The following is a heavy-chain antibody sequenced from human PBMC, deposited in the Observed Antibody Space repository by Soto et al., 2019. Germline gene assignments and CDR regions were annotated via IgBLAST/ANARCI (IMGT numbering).Heavy chain of an antibody. Sequence: GGSLRLSCAASGFTFSSYAMHWVRQAPGKGLEYVSAISSNGGSTYYANSVKGRFTISRDNSKNTLYLQMGSLRAEDMAVYYCARDRLATVTTYAGHAFDIWGQGTMVTISS. CDR2: ISSNGGST. J-gene: IGHJ3*02. CDR3: ARDRLATVTTYAGHAFDI. CDR1: GFTFSSYA. D-gene: IGHD4-17*01. V-gene: IGHV3-64*01.